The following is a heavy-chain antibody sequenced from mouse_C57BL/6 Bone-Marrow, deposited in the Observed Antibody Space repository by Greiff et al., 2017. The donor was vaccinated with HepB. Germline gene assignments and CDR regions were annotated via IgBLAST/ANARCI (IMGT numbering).Heavy chain of an antibody. V-gene: IGHV1-55*01. J-gene: IGHJ2*01. Sequence: QVHVKQPGAELVKPGASVKMSCKASGYTFTSYWITWVKQRPGQGLEWIGDIYPGSGSTNYNEKFKSKATLTVDTSSSTAYMQLSSLTSEDSAVYYCAIYYYGSSPYFDYWGQGTTLTVSS. CDR1: GYTFTSYW. CDR2: IYPGSGST. D-gene: IGHD1-1*01. CDR3: AIYYYGSSPYFDY.